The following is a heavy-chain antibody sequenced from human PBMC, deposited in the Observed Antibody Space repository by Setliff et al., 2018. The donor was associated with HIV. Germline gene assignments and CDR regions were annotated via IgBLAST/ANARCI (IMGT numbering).Heavy chain of an antibody. D-gene: IGHD6-13*01. Sequence: GESLKISCKAVDYTFTTYWIGWVRQMPGEGLEWMGIIYPEDSNIKYNPSFQNQITISADKSISTAYLQVHNLKASDTATYYCARRDGRSMNAFEIWGPGTMVTVSS. CDR3: ARRDGRSMNAFEI. CDR1: DYTFTTYW. CDR2: IYPEDSNI. J-gene: IGHJ3*02. V-gene: IGHV5-51*01.